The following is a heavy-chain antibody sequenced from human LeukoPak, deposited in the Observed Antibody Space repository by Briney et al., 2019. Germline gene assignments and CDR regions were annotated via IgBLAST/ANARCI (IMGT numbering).Heavy chain of an antibody. D-gene: IGHD5-18*01. Sequence: GGSLRLSCAASGFTFSSYAMSWVRQAPGKGLEWVSAISGSGGSTYYADSVKGRFTISRDNSKNTLYLQMNSLIPEDTAVYYCARQYISGQWYFDYWGQGTLVTVSS. CDR3: ARQYISGQWYFDY. CDR1: GFTFSSYA. CDR2: ISGSGGST. V-gene: IGHV3-23*01. J-gene: IGHJ4*02.